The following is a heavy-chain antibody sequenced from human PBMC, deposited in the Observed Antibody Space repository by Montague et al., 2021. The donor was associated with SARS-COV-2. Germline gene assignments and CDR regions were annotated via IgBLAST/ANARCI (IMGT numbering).Heavy chain of an antibody. CDR2: TYNRGTT. CDR3: ARHKGRRFEVGKCVWFGEYNFDI. J-gene: IGHJ3*02. V-gene: IGHV4-39*06. CDR1: SGSISSSYC. D-gene: IGHD3-10*01. Sequence: SETLSLTCTVSSGSISSSYCWCWIRQPPGKGLEWIGSTYNRGTTYNNSSLKRRITISVDTSKKLFPLRLNSATAADTGVYYCARHKGRRFEVGKCVWFGEYNFDIWGQGTMVTVSS.